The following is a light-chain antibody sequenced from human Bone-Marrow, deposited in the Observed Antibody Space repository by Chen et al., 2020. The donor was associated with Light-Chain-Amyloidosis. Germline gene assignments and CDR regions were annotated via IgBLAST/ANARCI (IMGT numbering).Light chain of an antibody. CDR1: NIGPTS. CDR3: QVWDRSSDRPV. V-gene: IGLV3-21*02. J-gene: IGLJ3*02. Sequence: SYVLTQPSSVSAAPGQTATLACGGNNIGPTSVHWYQQTPGQAPLLVVYDDSDRPSGIPERLSGSNSGNTATLTISRVEAGDEADYYCQVWDRSSDRPVFGGGTKLTVL. CDR2: DDS.